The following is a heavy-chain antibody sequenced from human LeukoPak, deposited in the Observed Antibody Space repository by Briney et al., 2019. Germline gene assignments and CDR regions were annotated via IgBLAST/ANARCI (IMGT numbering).Heavy chain of an antibody. CDR2: INSDGGST. CDR3: AKASYGDYGGFDP. Sequence: RGSLRLSCAASGFTFSSFWMHWVRQAPGKGLVWVSRINSDGGSTTYADFVKGRFTISRDNAKNTLYLHMNSLRAEDTAVYYCAKASYGDYGGFDPWGQGTLVTVSS. V-gene: IGHV3-74*01. D-gene: IGHD4-17*01. CDR1: GFTFSSFW. J-gene: IGHJ5*02.